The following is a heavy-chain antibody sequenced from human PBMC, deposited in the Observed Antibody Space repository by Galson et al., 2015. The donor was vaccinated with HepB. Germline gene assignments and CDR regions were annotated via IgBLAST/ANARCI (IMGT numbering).Heavy chain of an antibody. CDR2: IDTNTGNP. J-gene: IGHJ4*02. D-gene: IGHD3-10*01. V-gene: IGHV7-4-1*02. CDR3: AREYEYFYGLGSASYRGFDY. CDR1: GYSLTYYP. Sequence: SVKVSCKASGYSLTYYPMNWVRQAPGQGLEWMGWIDTNTGNPTYAQGFTGRFIFSLDTSVSTAYLQISSLEAEDTAIYYCAREYEYFYGLGSASYRGFDYWGQGTLVTVSS.